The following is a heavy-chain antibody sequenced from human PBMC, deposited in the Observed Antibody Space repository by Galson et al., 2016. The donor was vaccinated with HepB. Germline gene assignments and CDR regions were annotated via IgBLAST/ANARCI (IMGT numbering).Heavy chain of an antibody. Sequence: PALVKPTQTLTLTCTLSGFSVITPGVGVGWIRQPPGKALDWLALIYWNDDKRYSPSLRSRLTIPKDSSKNQVVLTMRNMDPVDTATYYCAHRRGWYESYGYLYPQGFDIWGQGTMVTVSS. V-gene: IGHV2-5*01. CDR3: AHRRGWYESYGYLYPQGFDI. D-gene: IGHD3-16*01. CDR2: IYWNDDK. J-gene: IGHJ3*02. CDR1: GFSVITPGVG.